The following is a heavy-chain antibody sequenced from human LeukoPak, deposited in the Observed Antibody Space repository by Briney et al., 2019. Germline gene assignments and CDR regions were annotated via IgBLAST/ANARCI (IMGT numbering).Heavy chain of an antibody. CDR1: GFMFSSYA. J-gene: IGHJ4*02. V-gene: IGHV3-30*04. CDR3: ARAYQHIVVVTAILDY. Sequence: GGSLRLSCAASGFMFSSYAMHWVRQAPGKGLEWVAVISYDGSNKYYADSVKGRFTISRDNSKNTLYLQMNSLRAEDTAVYYCARAYQHIVVVTAILDYWGQGTLVTVSS. CDR2: ISYDGSNK. D-gene: IGHD2-21*02.